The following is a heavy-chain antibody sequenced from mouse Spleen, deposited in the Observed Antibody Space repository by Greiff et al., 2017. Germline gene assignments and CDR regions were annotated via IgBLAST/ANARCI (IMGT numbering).Heavy chain of an antibody. Sequence: VQLQESGPELVKPGASVKLSCKASGYTFTSYDINWVKQRPGQGLEWIGWIYPRVGSTKYNEKFKGKATLTVDTSSSTAYMELHSLTSEDSAVYFCVISYGYYYAMDYWGQGTSVTVSS. V-gene: IGHV1-85*01. CDR1: GYTFTSYD. D-gene: IGHD2-2*01. CDR3: VISYGYYYAMDY. J-gene: IGHJ4*01. CDR2: IYPRVGST.